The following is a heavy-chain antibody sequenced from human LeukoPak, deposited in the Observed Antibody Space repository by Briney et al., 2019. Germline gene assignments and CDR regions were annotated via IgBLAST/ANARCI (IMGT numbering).Heavy chain of an antibody. CDR3: AIRSYYYYGMDV. J-gene: IGHJ6*02. CDR1: GGTFSSYA. Sequence: ASVKVSCKASGGTFSSYAISWVRQAPGQGLEWMGGIIPIFGTANYAQKFQGRVTITADESTSTAYMELSSLRSEDTAAYYCAIRSYYYYGMDVWGQGTTDTVSS. CDR2: IIPIFGTA. V-gene: IGHV1-69*13.